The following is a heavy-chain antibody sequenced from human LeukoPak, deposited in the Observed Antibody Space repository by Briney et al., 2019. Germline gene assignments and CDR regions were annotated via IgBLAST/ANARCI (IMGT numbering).Heavy chain of an antibody. V-gene: IGHV4-30-4*08. CDR3: ARGRFLEWLGYFQH. D-gene: IGHD3-3*01. Sequence: SQTLSLTCTVSGGSISSGDYYWSWIRQPPGKGLEWIGYIYYSGSTNYNPSLKSRVTISVDTSKNQFSLKLSSVTAADTAVYYCARGRFLEWLGYFQHWGQGTLVTVSS. J-gene: IGHJ1*01. CDR2: IYYSGST. CDR1: GGSISSGDYY.